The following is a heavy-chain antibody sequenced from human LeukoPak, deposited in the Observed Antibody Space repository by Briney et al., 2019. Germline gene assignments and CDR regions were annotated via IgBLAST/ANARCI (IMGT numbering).Heavy chain of an antibody. D-gene: IGHD1-20*01. CDR3: ASPATPGITPIDY. CDR2: IKQDGSEK. Sequence: GGSLRLSCAASGFTFSSFWMIWVRQAPGKGLEWVANIKQDGSEKYYVDSVKGRFTISRDNAKNSLYLQMNSLRAEDTAVYYYASPATPGITPIDYWGQGTLVTVSS. V-gene: IGHV3-7*01. J-gene: IGHJ4*02. CDR1: GFTFSSFW.